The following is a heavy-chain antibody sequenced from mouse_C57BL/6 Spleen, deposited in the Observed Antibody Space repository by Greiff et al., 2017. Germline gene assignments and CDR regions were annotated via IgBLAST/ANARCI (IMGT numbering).Heavy chain of an antibody. J-gene: IGHJ2*01. V-gene: IGHV5-4*01. D-gene: IGHD3-3*01. Sequence: EVQLVESGGGLVKPGGSLKLSCAASGFTFSSYAMSWVRQTPEKRLEWVATISDGGSYTYYPDNVKGRFTISRDNAKNNLYLQMSHLKSEDTAMYYCARAGDRYYFDYWGQGTTLTVSS. CDR1: GFTFSSYA. CDR3: ARAGDRYYFDY. CDR2: ISDGGSYT.